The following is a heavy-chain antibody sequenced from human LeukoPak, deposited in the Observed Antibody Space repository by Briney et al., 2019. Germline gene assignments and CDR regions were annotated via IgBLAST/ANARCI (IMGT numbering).Heavy chain of an antibody. D-gene: IGHD5-18*01. V-gene: IGHV3-23*01. Sequence: PGGSLRLSCAASGFTFSSYAMIWVRQAPGKGLEWVSTISGSGGSTYYADSVKGRFTISRDNAKNSLYLQMNSLRAEDTAVYYCARDQIARAMVLDYWGQGTLVTVSS. CDR3: ARDQIARAMVLDY. CDR2: ISGSGGST. J-gene: IGHJ4*02. CDR1: GFTFSSYA.